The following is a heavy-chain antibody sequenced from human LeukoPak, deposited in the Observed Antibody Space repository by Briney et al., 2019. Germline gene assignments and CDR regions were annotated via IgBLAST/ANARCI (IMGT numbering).Heavy chain of an antibody. Sequence: GGSLRLSCAASGFTFSSYAMSWVRQAPGKGLEWVSAISGSGGSTYYADSVKGRFTISRDNSKNTLYLQMNSLRAEDTAVYYCAKDHDYYDSSGYYSGALGAFDIWGRGTMVTVSS. CDR2: ISGSGGST. D-gene: IGHD3-22*01. J-gene: IGHJ3*02. V-gene: IGHV3-23*01. CDR1: GFTFSSYA. CDR3: AKDHDYYDSSGYYSGALGAFDI.